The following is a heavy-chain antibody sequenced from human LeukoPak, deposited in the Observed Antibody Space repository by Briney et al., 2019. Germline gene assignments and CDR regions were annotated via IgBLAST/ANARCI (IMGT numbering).Heavy chain of an antibody. CDR2: IYYSGST. D-gene: IGHD6-25*01. V-gene: IGHV4-39*01. Sequence: SETLSLTCTVSGGSISSSSYYWGWIRQPPGKGLEWIGSIYYSGSTYYDPSLKSRVTISVDTSKNQFSLKLSSETAADTAVYYCARHVAASGASYYMDVWGKGTTVTVSS. CDR1: GGSISSSSYY. CDR3: ARHVAASGASYYMDV. J-gene: IGHJ6*03.